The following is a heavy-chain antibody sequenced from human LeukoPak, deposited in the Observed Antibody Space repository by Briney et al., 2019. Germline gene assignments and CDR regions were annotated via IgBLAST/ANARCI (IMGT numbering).Heavy chain of an antibody. CDR2: INPSDGNA. J-gene: IGHJ4*02. CDR3: ARTYNYDRSGYFDF. V-gene: IGHV1-46*01. Sequence: ASVKVSCKASGYTFTTYYIHWVRQAPGQGLEWIGIINPSDGNANDARKFQGRVTMTRDTSTNTVYMELGSLRSEDTAVYYCARTYNYDRSGYFDFWGQGTLVTVSS. CDR1: GYTFTTYY. D-gene: IGHD3-22*01.